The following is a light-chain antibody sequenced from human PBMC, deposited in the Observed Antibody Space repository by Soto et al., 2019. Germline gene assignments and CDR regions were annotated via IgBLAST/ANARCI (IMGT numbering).Light chain of an antibody. CDR3: QQCGSSRWT. CDR1: QSVSSYY. CDR2: AAS. J-gene: IGKJ1*01. Sequence: EIVLTQSPGTLSLSPGERATLSCRASQSVSSYYLAWYQQKPGQAPRLLIYAASSSATGTPDRFSGGGSGTDFTLTISRLEAEDFAVYDCQQCGSSRWTCGQGTEVDSK. V-gene: IGKV3-20*01.